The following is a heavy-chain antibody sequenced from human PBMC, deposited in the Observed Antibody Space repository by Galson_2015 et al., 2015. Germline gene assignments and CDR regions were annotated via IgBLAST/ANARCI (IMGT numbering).Heavy chain of an antibody. J-gene: IGHJ6*02. Sequence: SLRLSCAASGFTVSSNYMSWVRQAPGKGLEWVSVIYSGGSTYYADSVKGRFIISRDNSKNTLYLQMNSLRAEDTAVYYCARFGPYYGMDVWGQGTTVTVSS. V-gene: IGHV3-53*01. CDR3: ARFGPYYGMDV. D-gene: IGHD3-16*01. CDR2: IYSGGST. CDR1: GFTVSSNY.